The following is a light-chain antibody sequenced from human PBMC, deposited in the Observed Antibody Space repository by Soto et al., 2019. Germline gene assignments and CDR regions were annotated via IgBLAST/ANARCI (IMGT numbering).Light chain of an antibody. V-gene: IGKV3-20*01. CDR2: GAS. J-gene: IGKJ1*01. Sequence: IMLTQAPGTLCVSPWERTTLSYRASQSISRYLAWYEQNTGQGPRLLIYGASSRATGTPDRFSGSGSGTDFNLSINRLEPEDSALYYCKQYGSSPPTFGQGTKVDIK. CDR1: QSISRY. CDR3: KQYGSSPPT.